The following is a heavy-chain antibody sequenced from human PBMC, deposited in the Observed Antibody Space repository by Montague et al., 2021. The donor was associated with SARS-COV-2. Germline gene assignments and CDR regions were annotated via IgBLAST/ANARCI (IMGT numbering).Heavy chain of an antibody. J-gene: IGHJ3*02. CDR2: IYTSGST. CDR3: ARDLAPYYGSGSYYNPIVSFDI. Sequence: TLSLTCTVSGGSISSGSYYWSWIRQPARKGLEWIGRIYTSGSTNYNPSLKSGATISVDTSKNQFSPKLSAVTAADTAVYYCARDLAPYYGSGSYYNPIVSFDIWGQGTMVTGSS. D-gene: IGHD3-10*01. V-gene: IGHV4-61*02. CDR1: GGSISSGSYY.